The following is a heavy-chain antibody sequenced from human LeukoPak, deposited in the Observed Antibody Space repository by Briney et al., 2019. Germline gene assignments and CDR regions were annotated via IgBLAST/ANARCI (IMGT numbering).Heavy chain of an antibody. Sequence: SETLSLTCTFSGGSISSYYWSWIRQPPGKGLEWIGSIYYSGSTNYNPSLKSRVTISVDTSKKQSSLRLSSVTAADTAVYSCGVYSYGYHAFDIWGQGTMVTVSS. D-gene: IGHD5-18*01. CDR3: GVYSYGYHAFDI. CDR1: GGSISSYY. J-gene: IGHJ3*02. V-gene: IGHV4-59*08. CDR2: IYYSGST.